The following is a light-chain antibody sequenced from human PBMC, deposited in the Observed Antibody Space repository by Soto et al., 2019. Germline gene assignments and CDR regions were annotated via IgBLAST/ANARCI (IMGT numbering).Light chain of an antibody. CDR3: QQRSNWPRT. V-gene: IGKV3-11*01. CDR1: QNISSY. Sequence: IVLTQSPVTLSLSPGERATLSCRASQNISSYLIWYQQKPGQAPRLLMYDVSNRATGIPARFGGSGSGTDFTLTISSLEPEDLAVYYCQQRSNWPRTFGQGTKVEIK. CDR2: DVS. J-gene: IGKJ1*01.